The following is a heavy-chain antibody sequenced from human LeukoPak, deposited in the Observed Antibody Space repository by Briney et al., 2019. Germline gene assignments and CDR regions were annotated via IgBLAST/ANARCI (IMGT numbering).Heavy chain of an antibody. D-gene: IGHD3-3*01. CDR3: AKEGYDFWSGPTGFDP. CDR2: ISGSGGST. CDR1: GFTFSSYA. V-gene: IGHV3-23*01. Sequence: GGSLRLSCAASGFTFSSYAMSWVRQAPGKGLEWVSAISGSGGSTYYADSAKGRFTISRDNSKNTLYLQMNSLRAEDTAVYYCAKEGYDFWSGPTGFDPWGQGTLVTVSS. J-gene: IGHJ5*02.